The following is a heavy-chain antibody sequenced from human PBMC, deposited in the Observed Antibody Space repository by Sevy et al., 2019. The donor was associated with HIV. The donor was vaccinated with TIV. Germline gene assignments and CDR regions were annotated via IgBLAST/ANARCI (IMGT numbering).Heavy chain of an antibody. J-gene: IGHJ1*01. Sequence: GGSLRLSCAASGFTFSSYAMHWVRQAPGKGLEWVAVISYDGSNKYYADSVKGRFTISRDNSMNTLYLQMNSLRAEDTAVYYCARVSSTTVQGDAEYFQHWGQSTLVTVSS. CDR2: ISYDGSNK. D-gene: IGHD4-17*01. V-gene: IGHV3-30-3*01. CDR1: GFTFSSYA. CDR3: ARVSSTTVQGDAEYFQH.